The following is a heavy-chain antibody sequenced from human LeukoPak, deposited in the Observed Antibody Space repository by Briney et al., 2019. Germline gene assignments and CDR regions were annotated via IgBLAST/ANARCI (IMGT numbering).Heavy chain of an antibody. D-gene: IGHD3-10*01. CDR2: ISSSGSTI. CDR3: ARPPGYWFDP. CDR1: GFTFSSYE. Sequence: PGGSLRLSCAASGFTFSSYEMNWVRQAPGKGLEWVSYISSSGSTIYYADSVKGRFTISRDNAKNSLYLQMNSLRAEDTAVYYCARPPGYWFDPWGQGTLVTVSS. J-gene: IGHJ5*02. V-gene: IGHV3-48*03.